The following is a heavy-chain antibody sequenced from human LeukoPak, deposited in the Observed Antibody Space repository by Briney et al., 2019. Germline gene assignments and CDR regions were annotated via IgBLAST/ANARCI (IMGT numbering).Heavy chain of an antibody. CDR1: GFTFDDYG. CDR3: ARGYASESYYNGPGY. J-gene: IGHJ4*02. V-gene: IGHV3-30*03. D-gene: IGHD3-10*01. CDR2: ISDDGSNY. Sequence: PGGSLRLSCAASGFTFDDYGMSWVRQAPGKGLEWVAVISDDGSNYSYADSVKGRFTISIDNSKSTLYLQMNSLRGEDTGVYYCARGYASESYYNGPGYWGQGTLVTVSS.